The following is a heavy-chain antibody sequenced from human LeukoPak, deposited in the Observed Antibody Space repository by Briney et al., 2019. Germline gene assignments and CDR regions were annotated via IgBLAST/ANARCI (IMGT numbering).Heavy chain of an antibody. J-gene: IGHJ4*02. CDR2: INPNSGGT. CDR3: ARGCCYGSGSYSPY. D-gene: IGHD3-10*01. CDR1: GYTFTGYY. V-gene: IGHV1-2*02. Sequence: ASVKVSCKASGYTFTGYYMHWVRQAPGQGLEWMGWINPNSGGTNYAQKFQGRVTMTRDTSISTAYMELSRLRSDDTAVYYCARGCCYGSGSYSPYWGQGTLVTVSS.